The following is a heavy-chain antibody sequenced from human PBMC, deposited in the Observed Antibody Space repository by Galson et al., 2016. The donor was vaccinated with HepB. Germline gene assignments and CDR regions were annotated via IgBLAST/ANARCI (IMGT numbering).Heavy chain of an antibody. D-gene: IGHD6-19*01. J-gene: IGHJ6*02. V-gene: IGHV1-8*01. Sequence: SVKVSCKASGYTFTTYDINWVRQATGQGPEWMGWVNTNSGNTGYAQKFQGRVTMSRNSSINTAYMELTSLRSEDTAVYYCARGAGIAVADYFYYYAFDVWGQGTTVTVSS. CDR2: VNTNSGNT. CDR3: ARGAGIAVADYFYYYAFDV. CDR1: GYTFTTYD.